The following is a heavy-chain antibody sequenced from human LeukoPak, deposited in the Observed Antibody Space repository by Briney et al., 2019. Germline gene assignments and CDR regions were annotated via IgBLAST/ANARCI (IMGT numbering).Heavy chain of an antibody. CDR3: ASFDYYDSSGYPAVGDI. Sequence: PGGSLRLSCAASGFTFSSYEMNWVRQAPGKGLEWVSYISGSGSVVLYADSVKGRFTISRDNAKNSLYLQMNSLRAEDTAVYYCASFDYYDSSGYPAVGDIWGQGTMVTVSS. V-gene: IGHV3-48*03. J-gene: IGHJ3*02. CDR1: GFTFSSYE. CDR2: ISGSGSVV. D-gene: IGHD3-22*01.